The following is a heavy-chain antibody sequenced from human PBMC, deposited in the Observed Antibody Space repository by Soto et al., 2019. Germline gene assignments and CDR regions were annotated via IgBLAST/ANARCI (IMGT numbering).Heavy chain of an antibody. CDR3: ARDNWNTRQTYYYYYGMDV. Sequence: GASVKVSCKASGYTFTSYYMHWVRQAPGQGLEWLGIINPSGGSTSYAQKFQGRVTMTRDTSTSTVYMELSSLRSEDTAVYYCARDNWNTRQTYYYYYGMDVWGQGTTVTVSS. D-gene: IGHD1-20*01. CDR1: GYTFTSYY. V-gene: IGHV1-46*01. J-gene: IGHJ6*02. CDR2: INPSGGST.